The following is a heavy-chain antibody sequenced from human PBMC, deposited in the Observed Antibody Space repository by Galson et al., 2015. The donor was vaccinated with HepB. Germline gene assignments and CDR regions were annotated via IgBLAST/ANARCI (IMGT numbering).Heavy chain of an antibody. CDR2: ISSSGGST. CDR1: GFTFSSYV. V-gene: IGHV3-23*01. Sequence: SLRLSCAASGFTFSSYVMIWVRQAPGKGLECVSGISSSGGSTYDAESVKGRFTISRDNSKNTLYLQMNSLRAEDTAIYYCAKIRRGGWYWDAFDIWGQGTMVTVSS. CDR3: AKIRRGGWYWDAFDI. J-gene: IGHJ3*02. D-gene: IGHD6-19*01.